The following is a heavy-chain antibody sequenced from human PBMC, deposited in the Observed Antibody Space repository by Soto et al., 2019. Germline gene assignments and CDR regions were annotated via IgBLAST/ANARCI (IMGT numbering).Heavy chain of an antibody. J-gene: IGHJ4*02. CDR2: IYYSGST. CDR3: AIHRRPSSIDF. CDR1: GGSISSYY. D-gene: IGHD6-6*01. V-gene: IGHV4-59*01. Sequence: PSETLSLTCTVSGGSISSYYWSWIRQPPGKGLEWIGYIYYSGSTNYNPSLKSRVTISVDTSKNQFSLKLSSVTAADTAVYYCAIHRRPSSIDFWGPGVLVTLFS.